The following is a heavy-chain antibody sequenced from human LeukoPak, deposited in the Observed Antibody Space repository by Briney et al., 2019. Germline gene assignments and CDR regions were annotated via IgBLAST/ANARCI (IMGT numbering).Heavy chain of an antibody. V-gene: IGHV1-69*05. CDR2: IIPIFGTA. CDR1: GGTFSSYA. CDR3: ARYDSSGYYLDY. J-gene: IGHJ4*02. D-gene: IGHD3-22*01. Sequence: ASVKVSCKASGGTFSSYAISWVRQAPGQGLEWMGGIIPIFGTANYAQKFQGRVTITTDESTSTAYMELSSLRSEDTAVYYCARYDSSGYYLDYWGQGTLVTVSS.